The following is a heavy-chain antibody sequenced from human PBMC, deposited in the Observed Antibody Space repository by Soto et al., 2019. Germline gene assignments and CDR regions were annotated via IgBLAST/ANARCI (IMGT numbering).Heavy chain of an antibody. CDR1: GDSISSADYY. V-gene: IGHV4-30-4*01. D-gene: IGHD1-1*01. J-gene: IGHJ6*02. Sequence: SETLSLTCTVSGDSISSADYYWSWIRQTPGKGLEWIGHIFYSGTTYYNPSLKSRLTISVDTSKNHFSLRLTSVTAADTAVYYCARDLWVEPELYYYGMDVCGQGTTVTVSS. CDR3: ARDLWVEPELYYYGMDV. CDR2: IFYSGTT.